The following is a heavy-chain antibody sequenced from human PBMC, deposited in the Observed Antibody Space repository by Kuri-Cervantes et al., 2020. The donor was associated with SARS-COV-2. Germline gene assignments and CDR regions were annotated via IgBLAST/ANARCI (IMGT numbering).Heavy chain of an antibody. D-gene: IGHD3-3*01. J-gene: IGHJ4*02. CDR1: GFTLSSYA. CDR2: ISYDGSNK. V-gene: IGHV3-30-3*01. Sequence: GESLKISCAASGFTLSSYAMHWVRQAPGKGLEWVAVISYDGSNKYYADSVKGRFTISRDNSKNTLYLQMNSLRAEDTAVYYCARGFLEWLDYWGQGTLVTVSS. CDR3: ARGFLEWLDY.